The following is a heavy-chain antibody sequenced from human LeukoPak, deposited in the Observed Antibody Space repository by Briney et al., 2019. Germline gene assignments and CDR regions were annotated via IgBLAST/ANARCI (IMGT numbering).Heavy chain of an antibody. D-gene: IGHD1-7*01. CDR1: GGSISSYY. J-gene: IGHJ5*02. CDR2: IYTSGST. Sequence: SETLSLTCTVSGGSISSYYWGWIRQPAGKGLEWIGRIYTSGSTNYNPSLKSRVTMSVDTSKNQFSLKLSSVTAADTAVYYCAREGNPELNPSTVWFDPWGQGTLVTVSS. V-gene: IGHV4-4*07. CDR3: AREGNPELNPSTVWFDP.